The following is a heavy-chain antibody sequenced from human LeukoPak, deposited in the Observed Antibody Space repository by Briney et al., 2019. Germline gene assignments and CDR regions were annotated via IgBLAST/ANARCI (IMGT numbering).Heavy chain of an antibody. CDR2: IKTDGSEK. J-gene: IGHJ4*02. V-gene: IGHV3-7*03. D-gene: IGHD5-18*01. Sequence: GGSLRLSCEGSGFTFSNYWMGWVRQAPGKGLQWVANIKTDGSEKYYVDSVKGRFTISRDNAKNSLYLQMNSLRAEDTALYYCAKDRYNTAMVSFDYWGQGTLVTVSS. CDR3: AKDRYNTAMVSFDY. CDR1: GFTFSNYW.